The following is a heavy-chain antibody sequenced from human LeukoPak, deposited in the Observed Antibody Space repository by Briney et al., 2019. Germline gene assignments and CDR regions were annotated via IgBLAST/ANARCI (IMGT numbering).Heavy chain of an antibody. Sequence: ASVKVSCKASGYTFTSYYMHWVRQAPGQGLEWMGIINPSGGSTSYAQKFQGRVTMTRDMSTSTVYMELSSLRSEDTAVYYCARDRQKYDFWSGYYILAPTNFDYWGQGTLVTVSS. V-gene: IGHV1-46*01. CDR2: INPSGGST. J-gene: IGHJ4*02. CDR1: GYTFTSYY. CDR3: ARDRQKYDFWSGYYILAPTNFDY. D-gene: IGHD3-3*01.